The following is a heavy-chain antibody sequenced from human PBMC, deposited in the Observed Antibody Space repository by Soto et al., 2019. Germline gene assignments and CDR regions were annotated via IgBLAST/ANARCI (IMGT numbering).Heavy chain of an antibody. J-gene: IGHJ6*02. Sequence: QVQLVQSGAEVKEPGSSVKVSCRTSGGTFSNYAISWVRQAPGEGLEWMGGIVPILDTAHYAQKFQGRVTITADESTSTAYMEPTSLRSEDTAVYYCARRSREGDTPFLNMDVWGQGTTVTVSS. V-gene: IGHV1-69*01. CDR3: ARRSREGDTPFLNMDV. D-gene: IGHD2-15*01. CDR1: GGTFSNYA. CDR2: IVPILDTA.